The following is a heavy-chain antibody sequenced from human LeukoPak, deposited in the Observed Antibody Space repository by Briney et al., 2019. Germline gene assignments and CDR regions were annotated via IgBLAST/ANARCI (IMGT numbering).Heavy chain of an antibody. CDR2: IYYSGST. D-gene: IGHD1-26*01. Sequence: PSETLSLTCTVSGGSISSYYWSWIRQPPGKGLEWIGYIYYSGSTNYNPSLKSRVTISVDTSKNQFSLKLSSVTAADTAVYYCARWVGATYYFDYWGQGTLVTVSS. CDR3: ARWVGATYYFDY. V-gene: IGHV4-59*01. J-gene: IGHJ4*02. CDR1: GGSISSYY.